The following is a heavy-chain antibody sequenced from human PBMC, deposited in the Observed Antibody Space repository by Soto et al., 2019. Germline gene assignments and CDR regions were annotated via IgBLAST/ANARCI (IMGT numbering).Heavy chain of an antibody. CDR3: ARDSSIAAQQN. CDR2: IDWDDDK. J-gene: IGHJ4*02. CDR1: GFSLSTSGMR. Sequence: SGPTLGNPTQTLTLTCTFSGFSLSTSGMRVSWIRQPPGKALEWLARIDWDDDKFYSTSLKTRLTISKDTSKNQVGLTMTNMDPVDTATYYCARDSSIAAQQNWGQGTLVTVSS. D-gene: IGHD6-6*01. V-gene: IGHV2-70*04.